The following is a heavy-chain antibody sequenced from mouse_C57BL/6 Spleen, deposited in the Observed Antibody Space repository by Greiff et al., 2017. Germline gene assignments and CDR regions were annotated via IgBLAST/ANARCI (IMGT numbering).Heavy chain of an antibody. D-gene: IGHD4-1*02. J-gene: IGHJ3*01. CDR1: GYTFTDYN. CDR3: ARRASQLGPFAY. CDR2: INPNNGGT. Sequence: VQLQQSGPELVKPGASVKIPCKASGYTFTDYNMDWVKQSHGKSLEWIGDINPNNGGTIYNQKFKGKATMTVDKSSSTAYMELLSLTSEDTAVYYCARRASQLGPFAYWGQGTLVTVSA. V-gene: IGHV1-18*01.